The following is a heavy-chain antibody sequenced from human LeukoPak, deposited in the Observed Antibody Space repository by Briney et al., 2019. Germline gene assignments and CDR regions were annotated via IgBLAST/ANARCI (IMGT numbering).Heavy chain of an antibody. V-gene: IGHV4-39*07. D-gene: IGHD2-2*02. CDR1: GGSISSSSYY. CDR3: AREETPYCSSTSCYTGLGYMDV. J-gene: IGHJ6*03. Sequence: SETLSLTCTVSGGSISSSSYYWGWIRQPPRKGREWIGSIYYSGSTYYNPSLKSRVTISVDTSKNQFSLKLSSVTAADTAVYYCAREETPYCSSTSCYTGLGYMDVWGKGTTVTVSS. CDR2: IYYSGST.